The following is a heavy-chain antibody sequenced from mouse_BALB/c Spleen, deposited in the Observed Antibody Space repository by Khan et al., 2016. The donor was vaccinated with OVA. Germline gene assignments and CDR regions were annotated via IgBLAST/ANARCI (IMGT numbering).Heavy chain of an antibody. Sequence: QVQLLQPGPELVRPGVSVKISCKGSGYTFTDYAMHWVKQSHAKSLEWIGLISTYSGNTNYKQKFKGKATMTVDKSSSTAYMELARLTSEDSAIYYCTRPAYDSYYDYGGQGTTLTVSS. CDR3: TRPAYDSYYDY. D-gene: IGHD2-3*01. V-gene: IGHV1S137*01. CDR1: GYTFTDYA. CDR2: ISTYSGNT. J-gene: IGHJ2*01.